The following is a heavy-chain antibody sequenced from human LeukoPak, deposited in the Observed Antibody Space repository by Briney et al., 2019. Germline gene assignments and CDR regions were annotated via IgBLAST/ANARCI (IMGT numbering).Heavy chain of an antibody. CDR1: GASISNYY. V-gene: IGHV4-59*01. Sequence: PSETLSLTCTVSGASISNYYWTWIRQPPGKGLEWIGSIYHSGSTNSGSTNYNPSLKSRVTISVDTSKNQFSLRLTSVTAADTAVYYCARVPVDYGDYWYFDLWGRGTLVTVSS. CDR3: ARVPVDYGDYWYFDL. CDR2: IYHSGSTNSGST. J-gene: IGHJ2*01. D-gene: IGHD4-17*01.